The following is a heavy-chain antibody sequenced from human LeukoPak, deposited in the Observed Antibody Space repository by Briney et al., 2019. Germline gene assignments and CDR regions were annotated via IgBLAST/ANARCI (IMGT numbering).Heavy chain of an antibody. CDR1: GYTFTSYG. J-gene: IGHJ6*03. V-gene: IGHV1-18*01. D-gene: IGHD3-10*01. Sequence: GASVKVSCKASGYTFTSYGISWVRQAPGQGLEWMGWISAYNGNTNYAQKLQGRVTMTTDTSTSTAYMELRSLRSDDTAVYYCARESLYGSGSYLSYSSYYYMDVWGKGTAVTISS. CDR3: ARESLYGSGSYLSYSSYYYMDV. CDR2: ISAYNGNT.